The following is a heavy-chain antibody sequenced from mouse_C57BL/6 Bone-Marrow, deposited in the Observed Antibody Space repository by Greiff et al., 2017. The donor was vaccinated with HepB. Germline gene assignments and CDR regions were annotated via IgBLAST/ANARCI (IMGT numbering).Heavy chain of an antibody. Sequence: EVKLMESGGGLVKPGGSLKLSCAASGFTFSDYGMHWVRQAPEKGLEWVAYISSGSSTTYYADTVKGRFTISRDNAKNTLFLHMTSLRSEDTSMYYCSRKGYYGSSPYWYFDVWGTGTTVTVSS. D-gene: IGHD1-1*01. CDR3: SRKGYYGSSPYWYFDV. CDR2: ISSGSSTT. CDR1: GFTFSDYG. J-gene: IGHJ1*03. V-gene: IGHV5-17*01.